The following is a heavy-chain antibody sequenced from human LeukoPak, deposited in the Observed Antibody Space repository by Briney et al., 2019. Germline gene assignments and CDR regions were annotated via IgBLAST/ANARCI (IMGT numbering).Heavy chain of an antibody. J-gene: IGHJ4*02. CDR1: GYTFTGYY. V-gene: IGHV1-2*02. CDR2: INPNSGGT. D-gene: IGHD3-10*01. CDR3: ARSTHPYYYGSGMMGYYFDY. Sequence: ASVKVSCTSSGYTFTGYYMHWVRQAPGQGLEWMGWINPNSGGTNYAQKFQGRVTMTRDTSITTAYMELSRLRSDETAVYYCARSTHPYYYGSGMMGYYFDYWGKGTLVTVSS.